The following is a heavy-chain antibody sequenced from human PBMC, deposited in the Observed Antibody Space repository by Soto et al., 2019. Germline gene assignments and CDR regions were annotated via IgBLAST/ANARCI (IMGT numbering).Heavy chain of an antibody. CDR1: GFTFSSYS. CDR2: ISSSSSTI. CDR3: ARDIIWGSYRPGWAFDI. J-gene: IGHJ3*02. Sequence: GGSLRLSCAASGFTFSSYSMNWVRQAPGKGLEWVSYISSSSSTIYYADSVKGRFTISRDNAKNSLYLQMNSLRAEDTAVYYCARDIIWGSYRPGWAFDIWGQGTMVTVSS. D-gene: IGHD3-16*02. V-gene: IGHV3-48*01.